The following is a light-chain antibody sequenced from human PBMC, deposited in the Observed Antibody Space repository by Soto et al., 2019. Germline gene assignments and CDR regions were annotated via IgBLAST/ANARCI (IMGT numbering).Light chain of an antibody. J-gene: IGKJ5*01. CDR3: QQYEKWPPSIT. V-gene: IGKV3-15*01. Sequence: EIVLTQSPGTLSLSPGERATLSCRASQSVSSSYLAWYQQKPGQAPRLLIYGTSTRATGISARFSGGGSGTEFTLTISSLQSEDFAVYYCQQYEKWPPSITFGQGTRLEIK. CDR2: GTS. CDR1: QSVSSSY.